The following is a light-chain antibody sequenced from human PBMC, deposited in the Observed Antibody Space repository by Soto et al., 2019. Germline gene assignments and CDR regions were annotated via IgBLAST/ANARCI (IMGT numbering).Light chain of an antibody. J-gene: IGKJ4*01. CDR2: GAS. CDR3: QHYNNWLGT. Sequence: EILVTQSPALLSVSPGERVTLSCRASQSVISSIAWYQQKLGQAPRLLIYGASTRATGIPARFSGSGSGTEFFLTISSLQSEDFAIYYCQHYNNWLGTFGGGTKVDIK. V-gene: IGKV3-15*01. CDR1: QSVISS.